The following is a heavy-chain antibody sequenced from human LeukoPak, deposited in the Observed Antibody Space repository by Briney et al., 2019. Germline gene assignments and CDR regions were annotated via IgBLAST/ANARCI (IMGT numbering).Heavy chain of an antibody. CDR2: IYYSGST. CDR1: GGSISSYY. CDR3: ARHSPLKNWFDP. J-gene: IGHJ5*02. Sequence: SETLSLTCTVSGGSISSYYWSWIRQPPGKGPEWIGYIYYSGSTSYNSSLKSRVTISVDTSKNQFSLKLSSVTAADTAVYYCARHSPLKNWFDPWGQGTLVTVSS. V-gene: IGHV4-59*08.